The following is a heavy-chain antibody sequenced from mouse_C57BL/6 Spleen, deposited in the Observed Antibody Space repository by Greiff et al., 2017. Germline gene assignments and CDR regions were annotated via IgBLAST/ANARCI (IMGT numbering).Heavy chain of an antibody. Sequence: QVQLQQPGAELVMPGASVKLSCKASGYTFTSYWMHWVKQRPGQGLEWIGEIDPSDSYTNYNQKFKGKSTLTVDKSSSTAYMQLSSLTSDDSAVYYCARGGYSNYGYWGQGTTLTVSS. CDR2: IDPSDSYT. CDR1: GYTFTSYW. J-gene: IGHJ2*01. D-gene: IGHD2-5*01. CDR3: ARGGYSNYGY. V-gene: IGHV1-69*01.